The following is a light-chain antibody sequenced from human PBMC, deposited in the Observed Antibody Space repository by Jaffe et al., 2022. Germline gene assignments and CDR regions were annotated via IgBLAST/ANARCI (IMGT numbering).Light chain of an antibody. Sequence: EVVMTQSPATLSVSPGERATLSCRAGQSVNINLAWYQQKPGQAPRLLIYHASIRAPDIPARFSGSGSGTEFTLTISSLQSEDSAVYYCQQYNNWPPYTFGRGTKLEIK. CDR2: HAS. V-gene: IGKV3-15*01. J-gene: IGKJ2*01. CDR1: QSVNIN. CDR3: QQYNNWPPYT.